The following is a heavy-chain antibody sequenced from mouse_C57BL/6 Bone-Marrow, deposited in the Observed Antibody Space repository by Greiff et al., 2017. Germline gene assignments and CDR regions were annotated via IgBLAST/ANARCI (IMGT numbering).Heavy chain of an antibody. CDR1: GFTFSSYA. V-gene: IGHV5-9-1*02. D-gene: IGHD1-1*01. J-gene: IGHJ4*01. CDR3: TRVRIYYDGSSYAYYAMDY. CDR2: ISSGGDYI. Sequence: EVMLVESGEGLVKPGGSLKLSCAASGFTFSSYAMSWVRQTPEKRLEWVAYISSGGDYIYYADTVKGRFPISRDNARNTLYLQMSSLKSEDTAMYYCTRVRIYYDGSSYAYYAMDYWGQGTSVTVSS.